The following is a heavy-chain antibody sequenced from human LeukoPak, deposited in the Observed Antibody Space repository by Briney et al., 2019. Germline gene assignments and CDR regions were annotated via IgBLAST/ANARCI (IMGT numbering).Heavy chain of an antibody. V-gene: IGHV1-8*01. J-gene: IGHJ5*02. D-gene: IGHD3-3*02. CDR2: MNPNSGNT. CDR1: GYTFTSYD. CDR3: ARVLILKPNPLNWFDP. Sequence: ASVKVSCKASGYTFTSYDINWVRQATGQGLEWMGWMNPNSGNTGYAQKFQGRVTMTRNTSISTAYMELSSLRSEDTAVYHCARVLILKPNPLNWFDPWGQGTPVTVSS.